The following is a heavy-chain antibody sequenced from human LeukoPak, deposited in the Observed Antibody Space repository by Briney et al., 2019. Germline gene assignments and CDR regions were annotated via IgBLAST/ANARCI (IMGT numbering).Heavy chain of an antibody. V-gene: IGHV1-69*13. J-gene: IGHJ6*02. CDR1: GGTFSSYA. Sequence: ASVKVSCKASGGTFSSYAISWVRQAPGQGLEWMGGIIPIFGTANYAQQFQGRVTITADESTSTAYMELSSLRSEDTAVYYCARDPYGDYYYYGMDVWGQGTTVTVSS. D-gene: IGHD4-17*01. CDR3: ARDPYGDYYYYGMDV. CDR2: IIPIFGTA.